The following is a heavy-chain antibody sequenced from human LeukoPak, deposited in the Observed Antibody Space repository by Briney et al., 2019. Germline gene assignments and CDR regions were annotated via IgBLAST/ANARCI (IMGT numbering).Heavy chain of an antibody. Sequence: PSETLSLTCAVYGGSFSGYYWSWIRQPPGKGLEWIGEINHSGSTNYNPSLKSRVTISVDTSKNQFSLKLSSVTAADTAVYYCARVKRWDRNAFDIWGQGTMVTVSS. J-gene: IGHJ3*02. CDR1: GGSFSGYY. CDR2: INHSGST. V-gene: IGHV4-34*01. D-gene: IGHD1-26*01. CDR3: ARVKRWDRNAFDI.